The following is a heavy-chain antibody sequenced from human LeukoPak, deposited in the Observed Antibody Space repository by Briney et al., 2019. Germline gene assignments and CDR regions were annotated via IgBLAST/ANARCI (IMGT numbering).Heavy chain of an antibody. Sequence: TLSLTCAVSGGSISSGGYSWSWIRQPPGKGLEWIGYIYHSGSTYYNPSLKSRVTISVDRSKNQFSLKLSSVTAADTAVYYCARSITRFWFDPWGQGTLVTVSS. CDR1: GGSISSGGYS. V-gene: IGHV4-30-2*01. CDR3: ARSITRFWFDP. D-gene: IGHD3-10*01. J-gene: IGHJ5*02. CDR2: IYHSGST.